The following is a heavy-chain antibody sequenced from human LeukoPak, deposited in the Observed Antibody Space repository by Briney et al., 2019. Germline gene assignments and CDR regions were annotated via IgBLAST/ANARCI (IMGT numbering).Heavy chain of an antibody. CDR1: GGSISSYY. CDR2: IHTSGST. CDR3: VGGGRGYYFDMGV. D-gene: IGHD3-16*01. J-gene: IGHJ6*03. V-gene: IGHV4-4*07. Sequence: SETLSLTCTVSGGSISSYYWSWIRQPAGKGLEWIGRIHTSGSTNYNPSLKSRVTMSVDTSKNQFSLKLSSVAAADGVVYCCVGGGRGYYFDMGVWGKVITVTVSS.